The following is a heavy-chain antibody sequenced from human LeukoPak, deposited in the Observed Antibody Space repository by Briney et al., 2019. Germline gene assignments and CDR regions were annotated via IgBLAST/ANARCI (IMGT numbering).Heavy chain of an antibody. CDR2: IKQDGSEK. Sequence: PGGSLRLSCAASGFTFSNYWMIWVRQAPGKGLEWVGNIKQDGSEKRYADSVRGRFSISRDNAKNSLYLQMNSLRAEDTAVYYCARVGIGYCSSTSCTPFYGMDVWGQGPTVTVSS. D-gene: IGHD2-2*01. V-gene: IGHV3-7*02. CDR1: GFTFSNYW. J-gene: IGHJ6*02. CDR3: ARVGIGYCSSTSCTPFYGMDV.